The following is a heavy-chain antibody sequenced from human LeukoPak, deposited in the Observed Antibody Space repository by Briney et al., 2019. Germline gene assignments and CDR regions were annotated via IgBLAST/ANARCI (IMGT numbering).Heavy chain of an antibody. Sequence: GGSLRPSCAASGFTFSSYAMHWVRQAPGKGLEWVAVISYDGSNKYYADSVKGRFTISRDNSKNTLYLQMNSLRAEDTAVYYCARTLGWLNFDYWGQGTLVTVSS. V-gene: IGHV3-30*01. CDR1: GFTFSSYA. D-gene: IGHD5-24*01. CDR2: ISYDGSNK. J-gene: IGHJ4*02. CDR3: ARTLGWLNFDY.